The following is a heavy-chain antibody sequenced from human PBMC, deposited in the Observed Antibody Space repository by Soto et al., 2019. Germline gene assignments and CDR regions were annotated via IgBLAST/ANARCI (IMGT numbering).Heavy chain of an antibody. CDR3: TRDGRGLGRLSLFEY. V-gene: IGHV1-18*04. D-gene: IGHD2-21*02. CDR1: GYTFSAYS. J-gene: IGHJ4*02. Sequence: ASVKVSCKTSGYTFSAYSINWVRQAPGQGLEWMAWISTYSHNTHYAESVQGRVTVTLDRSARTAFMEMRGLTSDDTAVYYCTRDGRGLGRLSLFEYWGQGVLVTVSS. CDR2: ISTYSHNT.